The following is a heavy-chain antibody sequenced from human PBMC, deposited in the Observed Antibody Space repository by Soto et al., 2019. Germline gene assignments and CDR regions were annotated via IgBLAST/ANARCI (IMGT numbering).Heavy chain of an antibody. Sequence: GGSLRLSCAASGFTVSSNYMSRVRQAPGKGLEWVSVIYSGGTTYYADSVKGRFTISRDNSKNTVYLQMNSLRAEDTAVYYCARDQDTSGYLSSDYWGQGTLVTVSS. CDR3: ARDQDTSGYLSSDY. CDR1: GFTVSSNY. D-gene: IGHD3-22*01. J-gene: IGHJ4*02. CDR2: IYSGGTT. V-gene: IGHV3-53*01.